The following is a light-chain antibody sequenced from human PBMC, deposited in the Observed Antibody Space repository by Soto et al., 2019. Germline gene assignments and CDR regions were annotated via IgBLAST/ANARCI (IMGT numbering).Light chain of an antibody. J-gene: IGLJ1*01. CDR1: SSNIGAGFD. Sequence: QAVLTQPPSGSWAPGQTVTISCTGRSSNIGAGFDVHWYQQVPGTAPKLVLYSNTSRPSGVPDRFSGSRSGSSGSLAITGHQPEDEADYYCQYYDSGVTGSVLGTGAKRTV. CDR2: SNT. V-gene: IGLV1-40*01. CDR3: QYYDSGVTGSV.